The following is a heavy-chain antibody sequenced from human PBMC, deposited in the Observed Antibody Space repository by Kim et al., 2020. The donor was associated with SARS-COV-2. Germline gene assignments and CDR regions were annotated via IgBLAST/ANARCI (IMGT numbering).Heavy chain of an antibody. J-gene: IGHJ3*02. CDR3: ARLGITFGGVIALGAFDI. D-gene: IGHD3-16*02. V-gene: IGHV5-51*01. CDR2: IYPGDSDT. Sequence: GESLKISCKGSGYSFTSYWIGWVRQMPGKGLEWMGIIYPGDSDTRYSPSFQGQVTISADKSISTAYLQWSSLKASDTAMYYCARLGITFGGVIALGAFDIWGQGTMVTVSS. CDR1: GYSFTSYW.